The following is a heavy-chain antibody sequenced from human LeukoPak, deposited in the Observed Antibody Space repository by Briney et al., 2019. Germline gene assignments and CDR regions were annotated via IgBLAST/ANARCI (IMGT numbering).Heavy chain of an antibody. CDR1: GGSISSYY. CDR3: ARGGDSSGYEYHFDY. Sequence: SETLSLTCTVSGGSISSYYWSWIRQPAGKGLEWIGRIYSSGSTNYNSSLKSRVTMSVDTSKNQFSLKLTSVTAADTAVYYCARGGDSSGYEYHFDYWGQGTLVTVSS. D-gene: IGHD3-22*01. J-gene: IGHJ4*02. CDR2: IYSSGST. V-gene: IGHV4-4*07.